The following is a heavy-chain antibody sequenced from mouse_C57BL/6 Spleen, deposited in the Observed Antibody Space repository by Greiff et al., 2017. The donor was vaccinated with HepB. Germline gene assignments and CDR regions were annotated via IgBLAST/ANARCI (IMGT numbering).Heavy chain of an antibody. Sequence: EVQGVESGGGLVKPGGSLKLSCAASGFTFSSYAMSWVRQTPEKRLEWVATISDGGSYTYYPDNVKGRYTISRDNANNNLYLQMSHLKSEDTAMYSGARGYYGNDWYFDVWGTGTTVTVSS. CDR3: ARGYYGNDWYFDV. V-gene: IGHV5-4*01. CDR2: ISDGGSYT. CDR1: GFTFSSYA. J-gene: IGHJ1*03. D-gene: IGHD2-1*01.